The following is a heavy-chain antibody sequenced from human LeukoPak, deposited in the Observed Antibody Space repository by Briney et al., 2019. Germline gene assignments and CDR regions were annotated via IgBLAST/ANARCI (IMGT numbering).Heavy chain of an antibody. Sequence: GGSLRLSCAASGFTFSSYAMSWVRQAPGKGLEWVSAISGSGGSTYYADSVKGRFTISRDNSKNTLYLQMNSLRAEDTAVYYCAKDRNIAAAGAGYFQHWGQGTLVTVSS. CDR3: AKDRNIAAAGAGYFQH. CDR2: ISGSGGST. J-gene: IGHJ1*01. CDR1: GFTFSSYA. D-gene: IGHD6-13*01. V-gene: IGHV3-23*01.